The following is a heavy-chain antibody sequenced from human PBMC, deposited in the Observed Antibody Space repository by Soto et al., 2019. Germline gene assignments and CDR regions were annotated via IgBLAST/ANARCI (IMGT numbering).Heavy chain of an antibody. CDR3: ARGTWGYYDSSGYYSDY. D-gene: IGHD3-22*01. Sequence: GGSLRLSCAASGFTVSSNYMSWVRQAPGKGLEWVSVIYSGGSTYYADSVKGRFTISRDNSKNTLYLQMNSLRAEDTAVYYCARGTWGYYDSSGYYSDYWGQGTLVTVSS. CDR1: GFTVSSNY. CDR2: IYSGGST. J-gene: IGHJ4*02. V-gene: IGHV3-66*01.